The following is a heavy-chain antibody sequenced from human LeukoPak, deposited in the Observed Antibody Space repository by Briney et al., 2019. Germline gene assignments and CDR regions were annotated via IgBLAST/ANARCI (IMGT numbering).Heavy chain of an antibody. CDR3: ARDSNNWNYASLGY. CDR2: FDPEDGET. J-gene: IGHJ4*02. D-gene: IGHD1-7*01. V-gene: IGHV1-24*01. CDR1: GDTLTELS. Sequence: ASVKVSCKVSGDTLTELSMHWVRQAPGKGLEWMGGFDPEDGETIYAQKFQGRVTMTEDTSTDTAYMELSSLRSEDTAVYYCARDSNNWNYASLGYWGQGTLVTVSS.